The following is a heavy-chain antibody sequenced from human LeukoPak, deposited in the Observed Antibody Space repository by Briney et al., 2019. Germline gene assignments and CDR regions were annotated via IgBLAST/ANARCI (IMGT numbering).Heavy chain of an antibody. CDR1: GGSVSSSNYY. J-gene: IGHJ4*02. CDR3: ARLIVGATSVEY. D-gene: IGHD1-26*01. CDR2: IYYSGST. Sequence: SETLPLTCTVSGGSVSSSNYYWGWIRQPPGKELEWIASIYYSGSTYHNPSLKSRVTISVDTSKNQFSLKLSSVTAADTAVYYCARLIVGATSVEYWGQGTLVTVSS. V-gene: IGHV4-39*01.